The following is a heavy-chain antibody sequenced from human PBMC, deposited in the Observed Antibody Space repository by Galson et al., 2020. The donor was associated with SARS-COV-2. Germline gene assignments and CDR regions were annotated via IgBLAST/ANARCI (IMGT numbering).Heavy chain of an antibody. Sequence: SETLSLTCSVSGGSITNYFWSWIRLPPGKGLEWIGYIRYSGSTNYNPSLKSRVTMSVDTSKNQFSLKLTSVTAADTAVYYCARYCRDDDCFSFDQWGQGTLVTVSS. CDR2: IRYSGST. CDR1: GGSITNYF. CDR3: ARYCRDDDCFSFDQ. D-gene: IGHD2-21*02. V-gene: IGHV4-59*01. J-gene: IGHJ4*02.